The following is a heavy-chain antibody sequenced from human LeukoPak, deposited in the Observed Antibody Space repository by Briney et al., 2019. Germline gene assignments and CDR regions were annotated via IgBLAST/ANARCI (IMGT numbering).Heavy chain of an antibody. J-gene: IGHJ4*02. CDR3: AREWDDYFDY. V-gene: IGHV3-48*03. D-gene: IGHD1-26*01. Sequence: GGSLRLSCAASGFTFSSCEMNWVRQAPGKGLEWVSYISSGGSTIYYAGSVRGRFTISRDNAKNSLYLQMNSLRAEDTAVYYCAREWDDYFDYWGQGTLVTVSS. CDR1: GFTFSSCE. CDR2: ISSGGSTI.